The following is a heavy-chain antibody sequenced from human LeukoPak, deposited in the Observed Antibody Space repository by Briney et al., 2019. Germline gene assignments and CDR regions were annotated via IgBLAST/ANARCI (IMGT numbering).Heavy chain of an antibody. CDR2: IYYSGST. CDR3: ARVGLTYYYDSSGYLVLWFDP. D-gene: IGHD3-22*01. CDR1: GGSVSSGSYY. Sequence: MASETLSLTCTVSGGSVSSGSYYWSWIRQSPGKGLEWIGYIYYSGSTNYNPSLKSRVTISVDTSKNQFSLKLSSVTAADTAVYYCARVGLTYYYDSSGYLVLWFDPWGQGTLVTVSS. V-gene: IGHV4-61*01. J-gene: IGHJ5*02.